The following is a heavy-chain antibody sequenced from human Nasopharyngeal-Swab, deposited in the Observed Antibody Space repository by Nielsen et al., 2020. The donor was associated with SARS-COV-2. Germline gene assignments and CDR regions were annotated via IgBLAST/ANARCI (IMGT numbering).Heavy chain of an antibody. CDR1: GYSFIDYW. D-gene: IGHD6-25*01. V-gene: IGHV5-51*01. Sequence: GGSLRLSCKVSGYSFIDYWIGWVRQMPGRGLEWMGIIDPGDSDTRYNPSFQGQVTISADNSISTAYLQCGSLKASDIAMYYCARPLAAASYYFDYWGQGTLVTVSS. CDR3: ARPLAAASYYFDY. CDR2: IDPGDSDT. J-gene: IGHJ4*02.